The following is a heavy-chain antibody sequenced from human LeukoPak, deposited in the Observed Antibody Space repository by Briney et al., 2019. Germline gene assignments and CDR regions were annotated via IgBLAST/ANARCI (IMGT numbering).Heavy chain of an antibody. Sequence: PGGSLRLSCEGSGLTFRSYGMNWVRQAPGKGLEWVSLISSSGGNTYYADSVRGRFTISRHNSRNTLYLQMNSLRAEDTAIYYCAKDPDDFWTEPPLEYWGQGTLVTVSS. CDR3: AKDPDDFWTEPPLEY. V-gene: IGHV3-23*01. J-gene: IGHJ4*02. CDR2: ISSSGGNT. D-gene: IGHD3/OR15-3a*01. CDR1: GLTFRSYG.